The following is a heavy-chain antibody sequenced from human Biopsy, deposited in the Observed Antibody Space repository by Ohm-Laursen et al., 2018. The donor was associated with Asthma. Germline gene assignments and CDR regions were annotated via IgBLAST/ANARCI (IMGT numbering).Heavy chain of an antibody. CDR2: IKHDGTEK. CDR3: GRDMGGFGSGWFPVEF. V-gene: IGHV3-7*03. D-gene: IGHD6-19*01. J-gene: IGHJ4*02. Sequence: GSLRLSCAAPGFTFGDYWMSWVRQVPGRGLEWVANIKHDGTEKNHVDSLKGRFTISRDNAKNSLYLQMNSLRAEDTALYHCGRDMGGFGSGWFPVEFWGQGTLVTVPS. CDR1: GFTFGDYW.